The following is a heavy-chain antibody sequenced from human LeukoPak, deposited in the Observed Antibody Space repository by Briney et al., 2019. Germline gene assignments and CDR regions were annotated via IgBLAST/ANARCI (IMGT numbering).Heavy chain of an antibody. CDR1: GITFDDYG. V-gene: IGHV3-20*04. CDR3: ARGGDRSGSYFDY. J-gene: IGHJ4*02. D-gene: IGHD3-22*01. CDR2: INWIGGST. Sequence: RVGSLRLSCAASGITFDDYGMSWVRQAPGKGLEWVSGINWIGGSTGYADSVKGGFTVSRDNAKNSLYLQMNSLRAEDTALYYCARGGDRSGSYFDYWGQGTMVTVSS.